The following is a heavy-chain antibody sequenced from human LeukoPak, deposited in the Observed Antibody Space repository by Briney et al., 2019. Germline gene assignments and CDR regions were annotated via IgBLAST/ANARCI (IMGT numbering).Heavy chain of an antibody. D-gene: IGHD2-2*02. Sequence: SETLSLTCTVSGGSISSYYWGWIRQPAGKGLEWIGRIYTSGSTNYNPSLKSRVTMSVDTSKNQFSLKLSSVTAADTAVYYCGRVSCSSTSCYSDYWGQGTLVTVSS. CDR1: GGSISSYY. J-gene: IGHJ4*02. V-gene: IGHV4-4*07. CDR3: GRVSCSSTSCYSDY. CDR2: IYTSGST.